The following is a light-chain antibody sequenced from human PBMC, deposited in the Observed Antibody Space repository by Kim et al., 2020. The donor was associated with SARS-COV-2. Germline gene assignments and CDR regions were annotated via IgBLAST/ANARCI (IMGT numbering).Light chain of an antibody. CDR2: GTS. CDR3: QQYNNWPPIT. Sequence: SPGERATLSCRASQSVGSNFAWYQQKPGQAPRLLISGTSTRATGIPDRFSGSGSGTEFTLTLSSLQSEDFAVYYCQQYNNWPPITFGQGTRLEIK. V-gene: IGKV3-15*01. J-gene: IGKJ5*01. CDR1: QSVGSN.